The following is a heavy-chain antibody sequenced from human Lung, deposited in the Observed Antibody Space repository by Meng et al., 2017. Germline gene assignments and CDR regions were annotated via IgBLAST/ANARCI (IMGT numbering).Heavy chain of an antibody. CDR3: ARGRVVVAATPSDY. J-gene: IGHJ4*02. D-gene: IGHD2-15*01. CDR2: ISSSSA. V-gene: IGHV3-21*01. Sequence: EVQLVESGGGLVKRGGFPRLSCAASGFTVCGYSMNWVRQAPGEGVEWVSSISSSSAYADSVKGRFTISRDNAKNSRYLQMNSLRAEDTAVYYCARGRVVVAATPSDYWGQGTLVTVSS. CDR1: GFTVCGYS.